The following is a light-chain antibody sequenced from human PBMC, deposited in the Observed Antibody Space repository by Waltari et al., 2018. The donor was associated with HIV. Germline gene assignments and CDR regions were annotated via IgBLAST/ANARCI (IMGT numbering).Light chain of an antibody. V-gene: IGLV1-40*01. Sequence: QSVLTQPPSVSGAPGQRVTIPCTGSSSNIGAPSDRHWYQQFPVTAPKLLIYGNSNRPSGVPDRFSGSRSGTSSSLAISGLQAEDEAHYYCQSFDSSLGGWVFGGGTKLTVL. CDR3: QSFDSSLGGWV. CDR2: GNS. CDR1: SSNIGAPSD. J-gene: IGLJ3*02.